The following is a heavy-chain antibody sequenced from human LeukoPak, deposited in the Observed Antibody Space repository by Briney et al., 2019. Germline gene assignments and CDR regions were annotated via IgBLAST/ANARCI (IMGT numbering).Heavy chain of an antibody. D-gene: IGHD3-22*01. V-gene: IGHV3-49*04. CDR1: GLTFGDYA. Sequence: PGGSLRLSCTASGLTFGDYAMSWVRQAPGKGLEWVGFIRSKAYGGTTEYAASVRGRFTISRDDSKSVAYLQMNSLKTEDTAVYYCSRGDYFYDRSGYFHFDYWGQGTLVTVS. J-gene: IGHJ4*02. CDR3: SRGDYFYDRSGYFHFDY. CDR2: IRSKAYGGTT.